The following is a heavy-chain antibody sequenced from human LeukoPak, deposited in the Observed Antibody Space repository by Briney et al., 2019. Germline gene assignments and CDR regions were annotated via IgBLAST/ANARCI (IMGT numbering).Heavy chain of an antibody. CDR2: IHPSDSDT. CDR3: ARYGGQSPDPYYYMDV. D-gene: IGHD4-23*01. J-gene: IGHJ6*03. Sequence: GESLKISCKVSGYIFTTHWIAWVRQMPGKGLEWMGIIHPSDSDTAYSPSFQGQVTMSVDKSINTAYLQWSSLKASDTAMYYCARYGGQSPDPYYYMDVWGKGTTVTVSS. V-gene: IGHV5-51*01. CDR1: GYIFTTHW.